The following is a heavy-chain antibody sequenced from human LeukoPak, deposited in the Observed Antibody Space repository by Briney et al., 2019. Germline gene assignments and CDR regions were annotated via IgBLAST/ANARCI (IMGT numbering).Heavy chain of an antibody. CDR3: SRGPNGDYIGAFDI. CDR2: IRGGGATT. V-gene: IGHV3-23*01. J-gene: IGHJ3*02. CDR1: GFTFSTYA. D-gene: IGHD2-8*01. Sequence: GGSLRLSCAASGFTFSTYAMTWVRQAPGQGLEWVSSIRGGGATTFYADSVKGRFTISRDNTRNTLHLQMSSLRAEDTALYYCSRGPNGDYIGAFDIWGQGIMVTVSS.